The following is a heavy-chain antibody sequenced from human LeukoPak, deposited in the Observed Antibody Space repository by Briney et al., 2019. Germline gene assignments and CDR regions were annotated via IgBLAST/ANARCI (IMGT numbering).Heavy chain of an antibody. Sequence: GGSLRLSCAASGFTFSSYWMNWARQAPGKGLEWVASINHNGNENYYVDSVKGRFTISRDNAKNSLYLQMSNLRAEDTAVYFWARGGGLDVWGQGATVTVSS. D-gene: IGHD3-16*01. CDR3: ARGGGLDV. CDR2: INHNGNEN. J-gene: IGHJ6*02. V-gene: IGHV3-7*03. CDR1: GFTFSSYW.